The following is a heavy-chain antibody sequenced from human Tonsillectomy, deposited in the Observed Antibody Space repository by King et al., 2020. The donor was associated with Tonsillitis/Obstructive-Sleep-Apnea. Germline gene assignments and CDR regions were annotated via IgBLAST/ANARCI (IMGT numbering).Heavy chain of an antibody. Sequence: VQLVESGGVVVQPGGSLRLSCAASGFTFDDYTMHWVRQAPVKGLEWVSLISWDGGSTYYADSVKGRFTISRDNSKNSLYLQMNSLRTEDTALYYCAKGASIVVVPAAIPGVAFDIWGQGTMVTVSS. CDR2: ISWDGGST. J-gene: IGHJ3*02. V-gene: IGHV3-43*01. CDR1: GFTFDDYT. CDR3: AKGASIVVVPAAIPGVAFDI. D-gene: IGHD2-2*02.